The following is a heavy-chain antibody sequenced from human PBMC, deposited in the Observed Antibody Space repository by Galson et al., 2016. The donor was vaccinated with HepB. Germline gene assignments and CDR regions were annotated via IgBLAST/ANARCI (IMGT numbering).Heavy chain of an antibody. J-gene: IGHJ3*02. V-gene: IGHV4-4*02. CDR1: GVSISVNKW. D-gene: IGHD5-18*01. CDR2: IHHSGST. Sequence: ETLSLTCAVSGVSISVNKWWSWVRQSPGKGLEWIGEIHHSGSTNYNPSLKSRITISVDTSNNQFSLKLSSVTAADTAVYYCARVARGPWLQLHLRSGGAFDMWGQGTMVTVSS. CDR3: ARVARGPWLQLHLRSGGAFDM.